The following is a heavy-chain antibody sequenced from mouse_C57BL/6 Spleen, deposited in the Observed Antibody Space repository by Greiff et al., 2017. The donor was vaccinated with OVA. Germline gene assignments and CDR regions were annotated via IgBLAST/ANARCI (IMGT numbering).Heavy chain of an antibody. J-gene: IGHJ2*01. CDR3: AREGYGSSYRFDY. D-gene: IGHD1-1*01. CDR1: GYAFSSYW. V-gene: IGHV1-80*01. CDR2: IYPGDGDT. Sequence: VQLQQSGAELVKPGASVKISCKASGYAFSSYWMNWVKQRPGKGLEWIGQIYPGDGDTNYNGKFKGKATLTADKSSSTAYMQLSSLTSEDSAVYFCAREGYGSSYRFDYWGQGTTLTVSS.